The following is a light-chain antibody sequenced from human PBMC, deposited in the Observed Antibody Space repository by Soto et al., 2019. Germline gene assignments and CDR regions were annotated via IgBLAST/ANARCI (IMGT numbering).Light chain of an antibody. Sequence: QSALTQPASVSGSPGQSITISCTGTSNDVGGHNYGSWYKQHPGKAPKLMIYEVTNRPSGASNRFSGSKSGNTASLTISGLQADDEAYYYCSSYTNSATRVFGGGTQLTVL. J-gene: IGLJ3*02. V-gene: IGLV2-14*01. CDR1: SNDVGGHNY. CDR3: SSYTNSATRV. CDR2: EVT.